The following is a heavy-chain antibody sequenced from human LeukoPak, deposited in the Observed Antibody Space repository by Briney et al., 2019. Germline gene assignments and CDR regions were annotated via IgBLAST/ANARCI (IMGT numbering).Heavy chain of an antibody. CDR1: GFTFSSYG. CDR2: IRYDGSNK. D-gene: IGHD6-6*01. V-gene: IGHV3-30*02. Sequence: PGGSLRLSCAASGFTFSSYGMHWVRQAPGKGLEWVAFIRYDGSNKYYADSVKGRFTISRDNSKNTLYLQMNSLRAEDTAVYYCAKDLYSISSFPYNWFDPWGQGTLVTVSS. CDR3: AKDLYSISSFPYNWFDP. J-gene: IGHJ5*02.